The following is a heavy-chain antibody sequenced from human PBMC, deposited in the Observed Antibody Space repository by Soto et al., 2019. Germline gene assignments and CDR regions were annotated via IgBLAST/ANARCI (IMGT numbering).Heavy chain of an antibody. V-gene: IGHV4-59*02. D-gene: IGHD2-8*01. CDR3: ARDPGYCTNGVCPIFDF. Sequence: SETLSLTCTVSGDSVTNYFWSWMRQPPGKGLEWIGHRYHGGRTNYSPSLKSRVTMSLDSSKNQFSLNLSSVTAADTAVYFCARDPGYCTNGVCPIFDFWGQGVLVTVSS. J-gene: IGHJ4*02. CDR1: GDSVTNYF. CDR2: RYHGGRT.